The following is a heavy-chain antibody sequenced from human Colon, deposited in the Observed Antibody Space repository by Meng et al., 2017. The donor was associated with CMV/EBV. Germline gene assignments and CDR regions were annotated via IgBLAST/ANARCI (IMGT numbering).Heavy chain of an antibody. CDR2: TNTDGRST. D-gene: IGHD3-10*01. J-gene: IGHJ4*02. CDR1: GVIISDYW. Sequence: EVQVVESGGDLVQPGGSLRLSCAPSGVIISDYWMHWVRQAPWKGLVLVSGTNTDGRSTNSADSVRGRFTLSRDNAKNTLYLQMNSRRDDDTAVYYCVVSSPRHEYWGQGTLVTVSS. CDR3: VVSSPRHEY. V-gene: IGHV3-74*01.